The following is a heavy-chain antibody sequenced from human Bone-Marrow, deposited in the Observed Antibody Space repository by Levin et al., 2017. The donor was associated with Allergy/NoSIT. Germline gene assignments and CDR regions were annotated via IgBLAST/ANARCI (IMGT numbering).Heavy chain of an antibody. D-gene: IGHD2/OR15-2a*01. J-gene: IGHJ3*02. CDR3: ARENLLLAKGAFDI. Sequence: GGSLRLSCAASGFTFSSYGMHWVRQAPGKGLEWVSFIWFDGSDEKHSDSVKGRFTISRDNSKNTMYLQMNSLTVADTAVYYCARENLLLAKGAFDIWGQGTMVIVSS. V-gene: IGHV3-33*01. CDR1: GFTFSSYG. CDR2: IWFDGSDE.